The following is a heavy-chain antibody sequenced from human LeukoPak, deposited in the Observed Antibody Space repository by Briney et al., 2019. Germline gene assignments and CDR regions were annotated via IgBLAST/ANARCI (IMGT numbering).Heavy chain of an antibody. V-gene: IGHV3-23*01. Sequence: GGSLRLSCAASGFTFSSYAMSWVRQAPGKGLEWVSAISGSGGSTYYADSVKGRFTISRDNSKNTLYLQMNSLRAEDTAVYYCAKDVCSLGWWCRLTTGEYFDYWGQGTLVIVSS. J-gene: IGHJ4*02. CDR1: GFTFSSYA. CDR3: AKDVCSLGWWCRLTTGEYFDY. CDR2: ISGSGGST. D-gene: IGHD2-21*01.